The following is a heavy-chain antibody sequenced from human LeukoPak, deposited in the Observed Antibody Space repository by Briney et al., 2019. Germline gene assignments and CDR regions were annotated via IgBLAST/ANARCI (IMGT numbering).Heavy chain of an antibody. D-gene: IGHD2-21*01. J-gene: IGHJ4*02. CDR3: AKSPGLVVVNTFDY. CDR1: GFTFSSYA. V-gene: IGHV3-23*01. Sequence: GGSLRLSCAASGFTFSSYAMSWVRRAPGKGLEWVSAISGSGGSTYYADSVKGRFTISRDNSKNTLYLQMNSLRAEDTAVYYCAKSPGLVVVNTFDYWGQGTLVTVSS. CDR2: ISGSGGST.